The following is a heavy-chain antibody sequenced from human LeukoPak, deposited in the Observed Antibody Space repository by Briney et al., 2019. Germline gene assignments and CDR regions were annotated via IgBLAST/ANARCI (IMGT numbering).Heavy chain of an antibody. CDR3: AKGGSLGFDY. CDR1: GFSFSNYD. V-gene: IGHV3-30*02. D-gene: IGHD7-27*01. J-gene: IGHJ4*02. Sequence: GGSLRLSCAASGFSFSNYDMHWVRQAQGKGLEWVAVIRYDGNNKYSADSVKGRFTISRDNSKNTLFLQMNTLRAEDTAVYYCAKGGSLGFDYWGQGTLVTVSS. CDR2: IRYDGNNK.